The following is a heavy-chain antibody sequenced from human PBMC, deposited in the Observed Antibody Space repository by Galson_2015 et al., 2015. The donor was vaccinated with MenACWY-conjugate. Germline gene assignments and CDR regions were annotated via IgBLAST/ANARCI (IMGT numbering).Heavy chain of an antibody. CDR2: ISYDGSNK. D-gene: IGHD3-22*01. J-gene: IGHJ3*02. CDR3: ANDYDSSGYSSHDDAFDI. CDR1: GFTFSSYG. Sequence: SLRLSCAASGFTFSSYGMHWVRQAPGKGLEWVAVISYDGSNKYYADSVKGRFTISRDNSKNTLYLQMNSLRAEDTAVYYCANDYDSSGYSSHDDAFDIWGQGTMVTVSS. V-gene: IGHV3-30*18.